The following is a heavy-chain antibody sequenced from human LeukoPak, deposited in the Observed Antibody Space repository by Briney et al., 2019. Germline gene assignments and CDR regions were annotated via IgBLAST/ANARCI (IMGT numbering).Heavy chain of an antibody. J-gene: IGHJ6*03. CDR2: VRSKAYGGTT. V-gene: IGHV3-49*03. D-gene: IGHD6-6*01. Sequence: GGSLRLSCTASGFTFGDYAMSWFRQAPGKGLEWVGFVRSKAYGGTTEYAASVKGRFTISRDDSKSTAYLQMNSLKTEDTAVYYCTRAPSSSGYYYYMDVWGKGTTVTVSS. CDR1: GFTFGDYA. CDR3: TRAPSSSGYYYYMDV.